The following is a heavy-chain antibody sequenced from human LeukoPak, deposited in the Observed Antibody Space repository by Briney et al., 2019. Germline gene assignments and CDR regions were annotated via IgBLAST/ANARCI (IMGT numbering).Heavy chain of an antibody. CDR2: IYHSGST. D-gene: IGHD6-19*01. V-gene: IGHV4-30-2*01. J-gene: IGHJ6*02. CDR3: ARGPYSSGWDYSYYYGMDV. CDR1: GGSISSGGYS. Sequence: PPETLSLTCAVSGGSISSGGYSWSWIRQPPGKGLEWIGYIYHSGSTYYNPSLKSRVTISVDRSKNQFSLKLSSVTAADTAVYYCARGPYSSGWDYSYYYGMDVWGQGTTVTVSS.